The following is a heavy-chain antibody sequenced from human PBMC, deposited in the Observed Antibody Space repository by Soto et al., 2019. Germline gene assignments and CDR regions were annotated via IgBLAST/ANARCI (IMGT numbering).Heavy chain of an antibody. CDR2: IIPIFGTA. CDR1: GGKFSGYA. V-gene: IGHV1-69*13. Sequence: GASVKVACKASGGKFSGYAISWVRQAPGQGLEWMGGIIPIFGTANYAQKFQGRVTITADESTSTAYMELSSLRSEDTAVYYCARGKGLVVPSLPDYYYGMDVWGQGTTVTVSS. J-gene: IGHJ6*02. CDR3: ARGKGLVVPSLPDYYYGMDV. D-gene: IGHD2-2*01.